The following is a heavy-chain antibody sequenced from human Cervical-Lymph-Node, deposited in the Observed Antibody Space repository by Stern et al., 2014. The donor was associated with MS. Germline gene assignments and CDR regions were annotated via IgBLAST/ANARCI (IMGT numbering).Heavy chain of an antibody. CDR3: AGGGGDNWFDP. J-gene: IGHJ5*02. CDR1: GG. Sequence: VQLVESGAEVKKPGSSVKISCKSSGGISWVRQAPGQGLEWMGGVIPFVGTSNYAQKFKGRVTITADTSTNTAYLEVRSLKPDGRAGDFGAGGGGDNWFDPWGQGTLVTVSS. D-gene: IGHD3-16*01. V-gene: IGHV1-69*06. CDR2: VIPFVGTS.